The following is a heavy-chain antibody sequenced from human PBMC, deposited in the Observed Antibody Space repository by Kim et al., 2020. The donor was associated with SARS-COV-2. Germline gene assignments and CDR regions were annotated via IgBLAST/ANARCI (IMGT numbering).Heavy chain of an antibody. J-gene: IGHJ6*02. CDR3: ARGTTVLRYFDWLPYGMDV. CDR1: GGSFSGYY. V-gene: IGHV4-34*01. Sequence: SETLSLTCAVYGGSFSGYYWSWIRQPPGKGLEWIGEINHSGSTNYNPSLKSRVTISVDTSKNQFSLKLSSVTAADTAVYYCARGTTVLRYFDWLPYGMDVWGQGTTVTVSS. D-gene: IGHD3-9*01. CDR2: INHSGST.